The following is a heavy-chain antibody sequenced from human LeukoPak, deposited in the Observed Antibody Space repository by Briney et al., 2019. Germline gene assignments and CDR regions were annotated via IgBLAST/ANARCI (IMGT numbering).Heavy chain of an antibody. CDR1: GFTFSSYS. Sequence: GGSLRLSCAASGFTFSSYSMNWVRQAPGKGLEWVSSISSSSSYIYYADSVKGRFTISRDNAKNSLYLQMNSLRAEDTVVYYCARDKADFWSGYYPLRWFDPWGQGTLVTVSS. CDR2: ISSSSSYI. D-gene: IGHD3-3*01. J-gene: IGHJ5*02. V-gene: IGHV3-21*01. CDR3: ARDKADFWSGYYPLRWFDP.